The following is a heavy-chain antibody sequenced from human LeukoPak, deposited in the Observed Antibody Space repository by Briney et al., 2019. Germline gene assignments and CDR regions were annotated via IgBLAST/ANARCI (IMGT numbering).Heavy chain of an antibody. Sequence: GGSLRLSCAASGFTFSDYYMSWIRQAPGKGLEWVSYISRSGSSIYYEDSVKGRFTISRDNAKNSLYLQMNSLRAEDTAVYYCARGVSIRSSWYNDIWGQGTMVTVS. V-gene: IGHV3-11*01. CDR1: GFTFSDYY. CDR2: ISRSGSSI. D-gene: IGHD6-13*01. CDR3: ARGVSIRSSWYNDI. J-gene: IGHJ3*02.